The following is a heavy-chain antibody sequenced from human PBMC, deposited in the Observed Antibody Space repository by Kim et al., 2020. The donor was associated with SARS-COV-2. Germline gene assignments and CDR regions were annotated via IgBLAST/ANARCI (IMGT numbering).Heavy chain of an antibody. CDR2: ISTSSGYI. V-gene: IGHV3-21*01. CDR3: GRGGGSGSFNPYYYYGMGD. J-gene: IGHJ6*02. CDR1: GLPFSNYN. D-gene: IGHD3-10*01. Sequence: GGSLRLSCIASGLPFSNYNMNWVRQAPGKGLECVSYISTSSGYIYYADSMKGRFTVSSDNAKNSLFLQMNNLTAEDTALYYWGRGGGSGSFNPYYYYGMGDWGQGTPVTVSS.